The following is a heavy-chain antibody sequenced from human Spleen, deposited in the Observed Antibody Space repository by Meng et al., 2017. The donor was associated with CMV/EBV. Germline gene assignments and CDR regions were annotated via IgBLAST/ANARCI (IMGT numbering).Heavy chain of an antibody. CDR3: ARSMPNYYDASGYFLNWFDP. CDR1: S. V-gene: IGHV4-39*07. J-gene: IGHJ5*02. D-gene: IGHD3-22*01. CDR2: IYYSGRT. Sequence: SWCWIRQPPGRGLEWIGSIYYSGRTYYNPSLKSRVLLSVDTSKNQFSLRLTSVTAADTAIYYCARSMPNYYDASGYFLNWFDPWGQGTLVTVSS.